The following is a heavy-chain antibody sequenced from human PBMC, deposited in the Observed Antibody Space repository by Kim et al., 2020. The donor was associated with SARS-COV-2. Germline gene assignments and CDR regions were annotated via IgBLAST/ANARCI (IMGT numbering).Heavy chain of an antibody. Sequence: SETLSLTCTVSGGSVSSASYFWSWIRQPPGKGLDWIGYIYYNGRTTYNPSLKSRVTLSVDTSKNQFSLKLWFVTAADTAVYYCARINWDTVATSSYFEYWGQGALVTVSS. CDR3: ARINWDTVATSSYFEY. CDR2: IYYNGRT. D-gene: IGHD5-12*01. J-gene: IGHJ4*02. V-gene: IGHV4-61*01. CDR1: GGSVSSASYF.